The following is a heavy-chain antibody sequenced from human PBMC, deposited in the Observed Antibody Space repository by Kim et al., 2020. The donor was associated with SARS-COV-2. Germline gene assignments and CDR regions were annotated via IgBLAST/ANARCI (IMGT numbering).Heavy chain of an antibody. D-gene: IGHD6-19*01. Sequence: GGSLRLSCVASEFTVSTTYMSWVRQAPGKGLQWVSTTHADGGTYYADSVKGRFTISRDNSKNILHLQMNFARAEDTAVYYCARDRWEYRSGWYDNYYGMDVWGQGTTVTVSS. CDR1: EFTVSTTY. CDR2: THADGGT. J-gene: IGHJ6*02. CDR3: ARDRWEYRSGWYDNYYGMDV. V-gene: IGHV3-53*01.